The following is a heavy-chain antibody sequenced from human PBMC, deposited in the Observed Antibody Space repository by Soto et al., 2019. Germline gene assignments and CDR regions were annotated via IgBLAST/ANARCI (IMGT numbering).Heavy chain of an antibody. CDR1: GFTFSNAW. CDR3: TIDNSNVEMAKTGAYDI. D-gene: IGHD5-12*01. Sequence: GGSLRLSCAASGFTFSNAWMNWVRQAPGKGLEWVGHIKSKTDGGTTDYAAPVKGRFTISRDDSKNTLYLQMNSLKTEDTAVYYWTIDNSNVEMAKTGAYDIWGQGTMVTVSS. J-gene: IGHJ3*02. CDR2: IKSKTDGGTT. V-gene: IGHV3-15*07.